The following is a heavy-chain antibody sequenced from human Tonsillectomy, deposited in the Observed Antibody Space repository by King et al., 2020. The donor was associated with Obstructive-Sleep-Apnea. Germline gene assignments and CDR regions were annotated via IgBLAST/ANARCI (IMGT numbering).Heavy chain of an antibody. V-gene: IGHV3-30*04. CDR3: ARDMYYYDSSGYYYVIYYNGMDV. CDR2: ISYDGSNK. Sequence: VQLVESGGGVVQPGRSLRLSCAASGFTFRSYAFHWVRQAPGKGLEWVAVISYDGSNKYYADSVKGRFTISRDSSKNTLYLQMNSLRAEDTAVYFCARDMYYYDSSGYYYVIYYNGMDVWGQGTTVTVSS. CDR1: GFTFRSYA. D-gene: IGHD3-22*01. J-gene: IGHJ6*02.